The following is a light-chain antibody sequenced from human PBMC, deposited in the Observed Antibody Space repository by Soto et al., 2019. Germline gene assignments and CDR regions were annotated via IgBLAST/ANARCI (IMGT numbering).Light chain of an antibody. CDR3: SAYTTSIALYV. Sequence: QSVLTQPPSVTGAPGQRVTISCTGSNSNIGADYGVHWYQQFPETAPKLLIYDNTNRPSGVPDRFSGSKSGTSASLAITGLQAEDEADYYCSAYTTSIALYVFGAGTKLTVL. CDR2: DNT. J-gene: IGLJ1*01. CDR1: NSNIGADYG. V-gene: IGLV1-40*01.